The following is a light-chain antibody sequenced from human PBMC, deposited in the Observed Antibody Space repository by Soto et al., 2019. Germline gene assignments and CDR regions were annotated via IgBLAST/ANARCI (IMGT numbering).Light chain of an antibody. CDR2: GAS. V-gene: IGKV3-20*01. CDR3: QQYGSSRT. Sequence: EIVLTQSPATLSSFPGDRVTLSCRASQSVSSNLAWYQQKPGQAPRLLIYGASTRATGIPDRFSGSGSGTDFTLTISRLEPEDFAVYYCQQYGSSRTFGQGTKVDIK. J-gene: IGKJ1*01. CDR1: QSVSSN.